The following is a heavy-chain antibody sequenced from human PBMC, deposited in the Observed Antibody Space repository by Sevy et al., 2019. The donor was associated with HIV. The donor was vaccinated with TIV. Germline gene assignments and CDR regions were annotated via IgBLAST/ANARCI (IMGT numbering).Heavy chain of an antibody. CDR2: IYPGDSDT. Sequence: GESLKISCRGSGYRFTNYWIAWVRQMPGKGLEWMGMIYPGDSDTRYSPSFQGQVTISADKSINTAYLQLSSLRASDTAMYYCARSIAASYLDCWGLGTLVTVSS. V-gene: IGHV5-51*01. D-gene: IGHD6-13*01. J-gene: IGHJ4*02. CDR3: ARSIAASYLDC. CDR1: GYRFTNYW.